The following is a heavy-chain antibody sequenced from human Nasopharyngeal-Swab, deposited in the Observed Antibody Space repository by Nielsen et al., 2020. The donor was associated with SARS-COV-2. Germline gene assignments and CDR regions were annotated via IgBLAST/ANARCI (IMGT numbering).Heavy chain of an antibody. CDR1: GYTFTSYA. Sequence: ASVKVSCKASGYTFTSYAMNWVRQAPGQGLEWTGWINTNTGNPTYAQGFTGRFVFSLDTSVSTAYLQISSLRAEDTAVYYCARDGYFDWLALSWFDPWGQGTLVTVSS. CDR2: INTNTGNP. CDR3: ARDGYFDWLALSWFDP. J-gene: IGHJ5*02. D-gene: IGHD3-9*01. V-gene: IGHV7-4-1*02.